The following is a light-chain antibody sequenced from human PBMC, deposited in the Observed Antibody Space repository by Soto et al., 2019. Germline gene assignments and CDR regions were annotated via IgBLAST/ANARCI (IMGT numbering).Light chain of an antibody. Sequence: QSVLTQSPSASASLGASVNLTCTLSSGHSSYAIAWHQKQPGKGPRYLMDLNNDGSHTKGDGIPDRFSGSSSGAERYLIISRLQSEDEADYYCQTWGTGFQVFGGGTKLTVL. CDR2: LNNDGSH. V-gene: IGLV4-69*01. J-gene: IGLJ2*01. CDR1: SGHSSYA. CDR3: QTWGTGFQV.